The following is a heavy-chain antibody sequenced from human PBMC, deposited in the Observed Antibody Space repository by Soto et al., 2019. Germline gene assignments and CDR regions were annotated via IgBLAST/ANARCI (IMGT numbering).Heavy chain of an antibody. CDR2: IIPIFGTA. Sequence: GASVKGSCKASGGTFSSYAISWVRQAPGQGLEWMGGIIPIFGTANYAQKFQGRVTITADESTSTAYMELSSLRSEDTAVYYCARDCRASYSSSWLGGAFDIWGQGTMVTVS. D-gene: IGHD6-13*01. J-gene: IGHJ3*02. V-gene: IGHV1-69*13. CDR3: ARDCRASYSSSWLGGAFDI. CDR1: GGTFSSYA.